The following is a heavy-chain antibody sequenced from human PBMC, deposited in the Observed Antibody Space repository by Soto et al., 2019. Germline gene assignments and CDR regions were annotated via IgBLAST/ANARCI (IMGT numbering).Heavy chain of an antibody. CDR1: SDSISSSNW. CDR2: IYHSGST. V-gene: IGHV4-4*02. CDR3: ASLGVSSSSEGDY. D-gene: IGHD6-6*01. Sequence: SETLSLTCAVSSDSISSSNWWSWVRQPPGKGLEWIGEIYHSGSTNYNPSLKSRVTISVDKSKNQFSLKLSSVTAADTAVYYCASLGVSSSSEGDYWGQGTLVTSPQ. J-gene: IGHJ4*02.